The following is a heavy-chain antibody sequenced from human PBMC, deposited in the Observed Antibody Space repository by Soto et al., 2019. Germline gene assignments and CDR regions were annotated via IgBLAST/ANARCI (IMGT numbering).Heavy chain of an antibody. V-gene: IGHV3-30-3*01. CDR3: ARGDCSGGSCYSDGAFDY. CDR2: ISYDGSNK. CDR1: GFTFSSYA. Sequence: QVQLVESGGGVVQPGRSLRLSCAASGFTFSSYATHWVRQAPGKGLEWGAVISYDGSNKYYADSVKGRFTISRDNSKNTLYLQMNSLRAEDTAVYYCARGDCSGGSCYSDGAFDYWGQGTLVTVSS. J-gene: IGHJ4*02. D-gene: IGHD2-15*01.